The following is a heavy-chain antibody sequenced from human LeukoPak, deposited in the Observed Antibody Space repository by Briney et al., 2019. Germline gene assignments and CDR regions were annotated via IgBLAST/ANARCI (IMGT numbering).Heavy chain of an antibody. V-gene: IGHV1-2*02. CDR1: GYTFTGHY. J-gene: IGHJ4*02. CDR3: ARERLVAGSKPARWKNDY. D-gene: IGHD6-19*01. Sequence: ASVKVSCKASGYTFTGHYMHWVRQAPGQGLEWMGWINPNSGGTNYAQKFQGRVTMTRDTSISTAYMELSRLRSDDTAVYYCARERLVAGSKPARWKNDYWGQGTLVTVSS. CDR2: INPNSGGT.